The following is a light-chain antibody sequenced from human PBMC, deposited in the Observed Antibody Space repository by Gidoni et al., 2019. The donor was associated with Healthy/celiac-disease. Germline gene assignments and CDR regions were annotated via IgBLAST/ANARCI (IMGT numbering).Light chain of an antibody. J-gene: IGKJ3*01. CDR3: QQYGSAFT. CDR2: GAS. CDR1: QSVSSSY. V-gene: IGKV3-20*01. Sequence: EMVLTQSPGTLSLSPGERATLSCRASQSVSSSYLAWYQQKPGQAPRLLIYGASSRATGIPDRFSGSGSGTDFTLTIGRLEPEDFAVYYCQQYGSAFTFGPGTKVEIK.